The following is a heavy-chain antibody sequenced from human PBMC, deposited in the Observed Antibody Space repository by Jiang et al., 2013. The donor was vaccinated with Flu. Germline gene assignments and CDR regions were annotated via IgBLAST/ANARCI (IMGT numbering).Heavy chain of an antibody. V-gene: IGHV4-61*01. CDR3: ARISAQWLHFDY. Sequence: LLKPSETLSLTCTVSGGSISSSSYYWSWIRQPPGKGLEWIGYIYYSGSTNYNPSLKSRVTISVDTSKNQFSLKLSSVTAADTAVYYCARISAQWLHFDYWGQGTLVTVSS. D-gene: IGHD6-19*01. J-gene: IGHJ4*02. CDR1: GGSISSSSYY. CDR2: IYYSGST.